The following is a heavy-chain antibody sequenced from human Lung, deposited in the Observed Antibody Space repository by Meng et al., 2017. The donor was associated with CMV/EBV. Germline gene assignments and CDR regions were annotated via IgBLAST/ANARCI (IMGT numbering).Heavy chain of an antibody. CDR2: INQDGSEK. Sequence: SXAASGFTFSSYWMSWVRQAPGKGLEWVANINQDGSEKYYVYSVKGRFTISRDNAKNSLYLQMNSLRAEDTAVYFCARDQGTVGYCGSTSCYSFYYGMDVWXQGTTXTVSS. D-gene: IGHD2-2*01. CDR1: GFTFSSYW. J-gene: IGHJ6*02. V-gene: IGHV3-7*01. CDR3: ARDQGTVGYCGSTSCYSFYYGMDV.